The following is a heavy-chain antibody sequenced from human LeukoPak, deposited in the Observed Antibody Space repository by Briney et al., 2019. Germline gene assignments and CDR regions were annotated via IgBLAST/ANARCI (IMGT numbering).Heavy chain of an antibody. CDR1: GFTFSSYA. D-gene: IGHD3-10*01. J-gene: IGHJ4*02. Sequence: GGSLRLSCAASGFTFSSYAMSWVRQAPGKGLKWVSAISGSGGSTYYADSVKGRFTISRDNSKNTLYLQMNSLRAEDTAVYYCAKDRHMVRGVINYWGQGTLVTVSS. CDR3: AKDRHMVRGVINY. CDR2: ISGSGGST. V-gene: IGHV3-23*01.